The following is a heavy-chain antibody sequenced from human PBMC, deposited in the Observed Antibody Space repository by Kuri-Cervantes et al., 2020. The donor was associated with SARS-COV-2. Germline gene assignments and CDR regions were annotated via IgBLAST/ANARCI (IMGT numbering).Heavy chain of an antibody. V-gene: IGHV4-34*01. D-gene: IGHD4-17*01. CDR3: ARRVPDDYGDYRFDP. Sequence: SETLSLTCAVYGGSFSGYYWSWIRQPPGKGLEWVGSISYSGSTYYNPSLKSRITISVDTSKNQFSLKLSSVTAANTAVYYCARRVPDDYGDYRFDPWGQGTLVTVSS. CDR2: ISYSGST. CDR1: GGSFSGYY. J-gene: IGHJ5*02.